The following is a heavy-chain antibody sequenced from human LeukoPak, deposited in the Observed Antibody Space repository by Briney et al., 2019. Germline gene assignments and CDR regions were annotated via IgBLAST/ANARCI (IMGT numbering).Heavy chain of an antibody. J-gene: IGHJ4*02. CDR2: IYHSGST. V-gene: IGHV4-30-2*01. Sequence: TQTLSLTCAVSGGSISSGGYSWSWIRQPPGKGLEWIGYIYHSGSTYYNPSLKSRVTISVDRSKNQFSLKLSSVTAADTALYYCAKDIWARYSSGCPDYWGQGTLVTVSS. CDR3: AKDIWARYSSGCPDY. D-gene: IGHD6-19*01. CDR1: GGSISSGGYS.